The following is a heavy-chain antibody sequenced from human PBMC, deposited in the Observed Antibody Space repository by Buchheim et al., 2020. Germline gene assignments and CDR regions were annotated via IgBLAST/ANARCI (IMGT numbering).Heavy chain of an antibody. D-gene: IGHD3-10*01. J-gene: IGHJ4*02. CDR2: ISYSGRT. CDR3: ARDPGGITATYYFDS. V-gene: IGHV4-61*01. Sequence: QVQLQESGPGLVKPSETLSLTCTVSGGSVFSDSYYWHWIRQPPGKGLEWIGYISYSGRTSYNPSIKSRATLSLDSSKRHFSLKLSSVTAADTAVYFCARDPGGITATYYFDSWGQGTL. CDR1: GGSVFSDSYY.